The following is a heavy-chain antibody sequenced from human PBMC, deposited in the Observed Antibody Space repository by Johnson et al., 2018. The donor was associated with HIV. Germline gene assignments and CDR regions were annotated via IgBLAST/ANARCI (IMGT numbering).Heavy chain of an antibody. V-gene: IGHV3-30*04. D-gene: IGHD3-22*01. J-gene: IGHJ3*02. CDR1: GFTFSSYA. CDR3: AKDLSDSSGYHDAFDI. Sequence: QVHLVESGGGVVQPGGSLRLSCAASGFTFSSYAMHWVRQAPGKGLEWVADISYDGSTQYYADSVKGRFTISRANSKNTLYLQMNSLRAEDTAVYYCAKDLSDSSGYHDAFDIWGQGTMVTVSS. CDR2: ISYDGSTQ.